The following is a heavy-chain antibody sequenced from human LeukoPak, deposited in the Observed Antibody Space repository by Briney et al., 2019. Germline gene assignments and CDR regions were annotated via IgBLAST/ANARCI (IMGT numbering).Heavy chain of an antibody. D-gene: IGHD3-3*01. Sequence: GGSLRLSCAASGFTFSSYGMHWVRQAPGKGLEWVAVIWYDGSNKYYADSVKGRFTISRDNSKNTLYLQMNSLRAEDTAVYYCARLFDFWSGYYFDYWGQGTLVTVSS. J-gene: IGHJ4*02. CDR2: IWYDGSNK. V-gene: IGHV3-33*01. CDR3: ARLFDFWSGYYFDY. CDR1: GFTFSSYG.